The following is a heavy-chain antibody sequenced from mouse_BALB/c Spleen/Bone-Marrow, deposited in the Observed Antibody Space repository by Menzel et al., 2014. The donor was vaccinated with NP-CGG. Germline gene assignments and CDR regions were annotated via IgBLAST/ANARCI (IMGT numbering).Heavy chain of an antibody. Sequence: DVQLVESGTVLARPGASVKMSCKAPGYTFTSYWMHWVKQRPGQGLEWIGAIYPGNSDTSYNQKFKGKAKLTAVTSTSTAYMELSSLTNEDSAVYYCTRAMITRAWFAYWGQGTPVTVSA. V-gene: IGHV1-5*01. J-gene: IGHJ3*01. CDR2: IYPGNSDT. CDR3: TRAMITRAWFAY. CDR1: GYTFTSYW. D-gene: IGHD2-4*01.